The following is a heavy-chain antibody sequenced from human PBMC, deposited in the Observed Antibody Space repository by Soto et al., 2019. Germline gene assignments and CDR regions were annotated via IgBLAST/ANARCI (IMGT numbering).Heavy chain of an antibody. J-gene: IGHJ3*02. CDR1: GFTFSSYA. CDR3: AKDRIAVAAPLPLDAFDI. D-gene: IGHD6-19*01. CDR2: ISGSGGST. Sequence: GGSLRLSCAASGFTFSSYAMSWVRQAPGKGLEWVSAISGSGGSTYYADSVKGRFTISRDNSKNTLYLQMNSLRAEDTAVYYCAKDRIAVAAPLPLDAFDIWGQGKMVTVSS. V-gene: IGHV3-23*01.